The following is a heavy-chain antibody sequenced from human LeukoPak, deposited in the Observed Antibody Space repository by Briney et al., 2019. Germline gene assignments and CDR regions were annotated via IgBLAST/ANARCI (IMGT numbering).Heavy chain of an antibody. V-gene: IGHV4-59*08. CDR1: GGSISSYY. J-gene: IGHJ3*02. Sequence: SETLSLTCTVSGGSISSYYWSWTRQPPGKGLEWIGYIYYSGSTNYNPSLKSRVTISVDTSKNQFSLKLSSVTAADTAVYYCARAYYYGSGSCSGAFDIWGQGTMVTVSS. CDR3: ARAYYYGSGSCSGAFDI. CDR2: IYYSGST. D-gene: IGHD3-10*01.